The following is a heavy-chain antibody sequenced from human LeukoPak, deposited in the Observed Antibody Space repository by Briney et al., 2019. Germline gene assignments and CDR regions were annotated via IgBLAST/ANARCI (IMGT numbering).Heavy chain of an antibody. J-gene: IGHJ5*02. CDR2: IYYSGST. CDR3: ARHIYSGSYSRWFDP. CDR1: GGSISSSSDY. Sequence: SETLSLTCTVSGGSISSSSDYWAWIRQPPGKGLEWIGSIYYSGSTYYNSSLKSRVTVSVDTSKNQFSLKLSSVTAAVTAVYYCARHIYSGSYSRWFDPWGQGTLVTVSS. V-gene: IGHV4-39*01. D-gene: IGHD1-26*01.